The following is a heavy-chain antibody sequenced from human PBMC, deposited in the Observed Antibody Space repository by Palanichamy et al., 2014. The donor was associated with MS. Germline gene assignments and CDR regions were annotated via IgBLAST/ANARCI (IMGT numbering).Heavy chain of an antibody. Sequence: GGSFSNYYWSWIRQPPGKALEWIGYIYHTGNTKYDPSLKSRVTISIDTSRNQFSLKLSSVTAADTAVYYCARETAGGLGSAWDPYYFDYWGQGTLVTVSS. CDR2: IYHTGNT. J-gene: IGHJ4*02. CDR1: GGSFSNYY. CDR3: ARETAGGLGSAWDPYYFDY. V-gene: IGHV4-59*01. D-gene: IGHD6-19*01.